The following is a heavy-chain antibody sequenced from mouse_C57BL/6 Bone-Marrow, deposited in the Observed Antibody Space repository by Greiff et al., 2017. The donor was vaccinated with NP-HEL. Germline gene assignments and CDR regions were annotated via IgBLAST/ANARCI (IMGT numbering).Heavy chain of an antibody. D-gene: IGHD1-1*01. V-gene: IGHV2-6*01. J-gene: IGHJ3*01. CDR3: ASYTVVPFAY. CDR2: IWGVGST. Sequence: VMLVESRPGLVAPSQNLSITCTVLGFSFTRHGVDWVGPSSGKGLEWLGVIWGVGSTNYNSALKSRLSISKDNSKSQVFLKMNSLQTDDTAMYYCASYTVVPFAYWGQGTLVTVSA. CDR1: GFSFTRHG.